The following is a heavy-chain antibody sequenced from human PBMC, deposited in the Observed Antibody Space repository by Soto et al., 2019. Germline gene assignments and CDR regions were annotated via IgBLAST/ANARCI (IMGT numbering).Heavy chain of an antibody. Sequence: SETLSLTCTVSGGSVSSSSYYWGWVRQPPGKGLEWIGSIYYSGSTYYNPSLESRVTISVDKSKNQFSLKLSSVTAADTAVYYCAIPTVTTWNFDYWGQGTLVTVSS. CDR1: GGSVSSSSYY. D-gene: IGHD4-17*01. V-gene: IGHV4-39*01. CDR2: IYYSGST. CDR3: AIPTVTTWNFDY. J-gene: IGHJ4*02.